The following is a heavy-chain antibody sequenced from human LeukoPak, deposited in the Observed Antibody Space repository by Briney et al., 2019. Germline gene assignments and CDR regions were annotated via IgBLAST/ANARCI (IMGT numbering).Heavy chain of an antibody. J-gene: IGHJ4*02. V-gene: IGHV1-18*01. CDR3: AKVAGDRMDY. D-gene: IGHD6-13*01. CDR2: ISANTGKT. CDR1: GYTFPTYG. Sequence: ASVPVSCKASGYTFPTYGFCWVRQAPGHGLEWMGWISANTGKTDYARKFQGRVTMTTDKSTSTAYMELRSLRHDDTAVYYCAKVAGDRMDYWGQGTLLTVSS.